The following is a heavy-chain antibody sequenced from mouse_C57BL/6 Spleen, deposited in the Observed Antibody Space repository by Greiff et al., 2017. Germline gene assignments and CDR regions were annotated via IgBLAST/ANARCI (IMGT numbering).Heavy chain of an antibody. D-gene: IGHD1-1*01. CDR2: IDPSDSYT. CDR1: GYTFTSYW. J-gene: IGHJ1*03. Sequence: QVQLQQPGAELVMPGASVKLSCKASGYTFTSYWMHWVKQRPGQGLEWIGEIDPSDSYTNYNQKFKGKSTLTVDKSSSTAYMQLSSLTSEDSAVDYCARYYYGSSYWYFDVWGTGTTVTVSS. CDR3: ARYYYGSSYWYFDV. V-gene: IGHV1-69*01.